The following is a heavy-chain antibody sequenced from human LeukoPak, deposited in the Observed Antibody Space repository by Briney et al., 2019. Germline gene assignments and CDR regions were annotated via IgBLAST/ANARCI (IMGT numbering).Heavy chain of an antibody. D-gene: IGHD4-23*01. V-gene: IGHV1-8*02. J-gene: IGHJ4*02. CDR1: GYSFTSYD. CDR3: ARSNFGGNVHFDY. CDR2: MNPNSGDA. Sequence: GASVKVSCKASGYSFTSYDINWVRQATGQGLEWTGWMNPNSGDADYTQKFKGRVTFTRDTSTRTAYMEVNSLGSEDTAVYYCARSNFGGNVHFDYWGQGTLVTVSS.